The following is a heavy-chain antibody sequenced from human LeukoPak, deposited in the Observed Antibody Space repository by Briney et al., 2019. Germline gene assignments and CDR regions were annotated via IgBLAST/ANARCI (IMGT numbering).Heavy chain of an antibody. CDR2: IRNKGYSSTT. CDR1: GFTFSAHY. D-gene: IGHD3-10*01. Sequence: GGSLRLSCAASGFTFSAHYMDWVRQAPGKGLEWVGLIRNKGYSSTTEYGASVQGRFTISRDDSKDTLYLQINSLKTEDTAIYYCVRRYSSGWGSPLDYWGQGTLVTVSS. V-gene: IGHV3-72*01. CDR3: VRRYSSGWGSPLDY. J-gene: IGHJ4*02.